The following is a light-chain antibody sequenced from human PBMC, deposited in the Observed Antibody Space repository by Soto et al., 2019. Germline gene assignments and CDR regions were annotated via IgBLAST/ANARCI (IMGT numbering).Light chain of an antibody. Sequence: DIQMTQSPSSLSASVGDRVTITCRASQSISSYLNWYQQKPGKAPKLLIYGASSLASGVPSRFSGSGSGTEFTLTISSLQPDDFATFYCQQYNSYPYTFGQGTKVDIK. J-gene: IGKJ2*01. CDR1: QSISSY. CDR2: GAS. CDR3: QQYNSYPYT. V-gene: IGKV1-5*01.